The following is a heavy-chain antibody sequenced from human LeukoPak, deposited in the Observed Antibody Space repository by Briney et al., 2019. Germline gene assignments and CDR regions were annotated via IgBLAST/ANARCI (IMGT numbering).Heavy chain of an antibody. CDR3: ARDLPSRDFWSGYYTGGAFDI. CDR2: IYTSGST. CDR1: GGSISSYY. Sequence: SETLSLTCTLSGGSISSYYWRWIRQPAGKGLEWIGRIYTSGSTNFNPSLKSRVTMSVDTSKNQFSLKLSSVTAADTAVYYCARDLPSRDFWSGYYTGGAFDIWGQGTMVTVSS. V-gene: IGHV4-4*07. D-gene: IGHD3-3*01. J-gene: IGHJ3*02.